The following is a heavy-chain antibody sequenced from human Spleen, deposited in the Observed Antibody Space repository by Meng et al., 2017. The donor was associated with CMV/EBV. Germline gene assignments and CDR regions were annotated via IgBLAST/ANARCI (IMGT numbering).Heavy chain of an antibody. J-gene: IGHJ4*02. V-gene: IGHV3-7*01. CDR1: GFTFSTYW. CDR3: ARDRLFYNY. CDR2: INQDGSEK. Sequence: GESLKISCAASGFTFSTYWMSWVRQAPGKGLEWVANINQDGSEKYSVDSVKGRFSISRDNAKNSLYLQMNSLRAEDTAMYYCARDRLFYNYWGRGTLVTVSS. D-gene: IGHD3-10*01.